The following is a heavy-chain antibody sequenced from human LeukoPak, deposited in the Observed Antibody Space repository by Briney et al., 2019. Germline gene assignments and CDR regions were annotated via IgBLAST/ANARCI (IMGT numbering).Heavy chain of an antibody. CDR2: ISGSGGST. V-gene: IGHV3-23*01. CDR1: GFTFSSYA. Sequence: PGGSLRLSCAASGFTFSSYAMSWVRQASGKGLEWVSAISGSGGSTYYADSVKGRFTISRDNSKNTLYLQMNSLRAEDTAVYYCAKAGGSGSYFGGDYWGQGTLVTVSS. J-gene: IGHJ4*02. CDR3: AKAGGSGSYFGGDY. D-gene: IGHD1-26*01.